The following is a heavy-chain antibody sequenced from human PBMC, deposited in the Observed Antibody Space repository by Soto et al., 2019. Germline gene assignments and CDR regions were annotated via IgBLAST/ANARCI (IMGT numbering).Heavy chain of an antibody. V-gene: IGHV3-30*09. Sequence: QVPLVESGGGVVQPGTSLRLSCAASGFSFSTYAVHWVRQAPGKGLEWVALISHDGNSQFYANSVKGRFAISRDNSKNMIYLQMNSLRSEDTAVYYCARDSDPRTAREVFRDDFDYWGQGTLVTVSS. CDR2: ISHDGNSQ. CDR3: ARDSDPRTAREVFRDDFDY. D-gene: IGHD3-3*01. J-gene: IGHJ4*02. CDR1: GFSFSTYA.